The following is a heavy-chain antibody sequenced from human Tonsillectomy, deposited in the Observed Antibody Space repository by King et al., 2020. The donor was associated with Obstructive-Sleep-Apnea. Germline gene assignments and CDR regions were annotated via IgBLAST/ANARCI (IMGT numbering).Heavy chain of an antibody. CDR2: IDWDDDK. J-gene: IGHJ4*02. Sequence: TLKESGPALVKPTQTLTLTCTFAGFSLSTSGLCVSWIRQPPGKALEWLARIDWDDDKYYSTSLKTRLTISKDTSKNQVVLTMTNMDPVDTATYYCARGSVATIDYWGQGTLVTVSS. D-gene: IGHD5-12*01. V-gene: IGHV2-70*11. CDR1: GFSLSTSGLC. CDR3: ARGSVATIDY.